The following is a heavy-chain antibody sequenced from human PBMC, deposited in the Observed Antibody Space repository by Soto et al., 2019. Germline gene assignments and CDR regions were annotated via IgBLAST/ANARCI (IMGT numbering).Heavy chain of an antibody. Sequence: EVQLVESGGGLVQPGGSLRLSCAASGFTFSHYWMTWVRQAPGKGLEWVANMKEDGSEKNYVDSVKGRFTISRDNAKNSLYLQMNSLRAEDTAMYYCARGGSESDYWGQGTLDTVSS. V-gene: IGHV3-7*01. J-gene: IGHJ4*02. D-gene: IGHD3-16*01. CDR2: MKEDGSEK. CDR1: GFTFSHYW. CDR3: ARGGSESDY.